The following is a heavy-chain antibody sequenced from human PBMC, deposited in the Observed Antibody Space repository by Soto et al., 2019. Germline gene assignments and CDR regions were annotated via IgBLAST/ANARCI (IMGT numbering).Heavy chain of an antibody. CDR2: ISSSSSYI. V-gene: IGHV3-21*01. J-gene: IGHJ4*02. CDR1: GFTFSNAW. Sequence: PGGSLRLSCAASGFTFSNAWMSWVRQAPGKGLEWVSSISSSSSYIYYADSMKGRFTLSRDNAQNSLYLQMNSLRVDDTAVYYCVRARATDSRPDYWGQGTLVTVSS. D-gene: IGHD3-22*01. CDR3: VRARATDSRPDY.